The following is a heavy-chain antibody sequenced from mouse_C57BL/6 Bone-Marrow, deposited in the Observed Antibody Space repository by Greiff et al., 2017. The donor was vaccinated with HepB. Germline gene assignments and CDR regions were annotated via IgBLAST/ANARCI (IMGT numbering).Heavy chain of an antibody. J-gene: IGHJ4*01. CDR1: GFTFSDYY. Sequence: VQVVESEGGLVQPGSSMKLSCTASGFTFSDYYMAWVRQVPEKGLEWVANINYDGSSTYYLDSLKSRFIISRDNAKNILYLQMSSLKSEDTATYYCARDGGSDYYAMDYWGQGTSVTVSS. D-gene: IGHD1-1*02. V-gene: IGHV5-16*01. CDR3: ARDGGSDYYAMDY. CDR2: INYDGSST.